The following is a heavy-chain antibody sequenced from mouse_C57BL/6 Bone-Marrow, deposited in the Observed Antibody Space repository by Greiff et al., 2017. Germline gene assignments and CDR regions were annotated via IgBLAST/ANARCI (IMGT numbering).Heavy chain of an antibody. V-gene: IGHV6-6*01. CDR3: TRDYYGSSYGGGFAY. Sequence: DVKLVESGGGLVQPGGSMKLSCAASGFTFSDAWMDWVRQSPEQGLEWVAEIRNKANNPETYYDESVKGRFTISRDDSKSSVYLQMKSLRAEDTGSYYCTRDYYGSSYGGGFAYWGQGTLVTVSA. J-gene: IGHJ3*01. CDR2: IRNKANNPET. D-gene: IGHD1-1*01. CDR1: GFTFSDAW.